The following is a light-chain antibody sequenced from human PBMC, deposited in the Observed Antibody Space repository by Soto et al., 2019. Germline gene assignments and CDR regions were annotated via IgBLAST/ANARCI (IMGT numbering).Light chain of an antibody. CDR2: NTN. CDR3: VLYMGNGIWV. J-gene: IGLJ3*02. CDR1: YGSVSTNYF. Sequence: QTVMTQEPSFSASRGTTVTLTCGLNYGSVSTNYFATWYQQTPGQPPRTLIYNTNTRSSGVPDRFSGSILGNKAALTITGAQADDESDYYCVLYMGNGIWVFGGGTKLTVL. V-gene: IGLV8-61*01.